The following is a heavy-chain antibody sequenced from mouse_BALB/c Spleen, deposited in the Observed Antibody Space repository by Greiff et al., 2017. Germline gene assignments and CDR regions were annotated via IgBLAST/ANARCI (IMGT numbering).Heavy chain of an antibody. V-gene: IGHV14-3*02. D-gene: IGHD2-1*01. J-gene: IGHJ4*01. Sequence: EVQLQQSGAELVKPGASVKLSCTASGFNIKDTYMHWVKQRPEQGLEWIGRIDPANGNTKYDPKFQGKATITADTSSNTAYLQLSSLTSEDTAVYYCARDGNYVRGAMDYWGQGTSVTVSS. CDR3: ARDGNYVRGAMDY. CDR1: GFNIKDTY. CDR2: IDPANGNT.